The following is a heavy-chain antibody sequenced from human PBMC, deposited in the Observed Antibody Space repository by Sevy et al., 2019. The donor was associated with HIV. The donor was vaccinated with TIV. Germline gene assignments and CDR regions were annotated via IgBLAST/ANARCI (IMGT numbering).Heavy chain of an antibody. CDR1: GYTLTELS. J-gene: IGHJ4*02. CDR3: ATVISREPLVREYYFDY. CDR2: FDPEDGET. V-gene: IGHV1-24*01. Sequence: ASVKVYCKVSGYTLTELSMYWVRQAPGKGLEWMGGFDPEDGETIYAQKFQGRVTMTEDTSTDTAYMELSSLRSEDTAVYCCATVISREPLVREYYFDYWGQGTLVTVSS. D-gene: IGHD1-26*01.